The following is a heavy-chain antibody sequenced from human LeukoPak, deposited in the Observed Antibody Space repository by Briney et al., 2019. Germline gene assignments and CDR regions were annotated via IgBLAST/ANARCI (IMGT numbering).Heavy chain of an antibody. J-gene: IGHJ4*02. CDR3: ARETRMVRGDPPDY. CDR2: IWYDGSNK. Sequence: GGSLRLSCAASGFTFSSYGMHWVRQAPGKGLEWVAVIWYDGSNKYYADSVKGRFTISRNNSKNTLYLQMNSLRAEDTAVYYCARETRMVRGDPPDYWGQGTLVTVSS. D-gene: IGHD3-10*01. CDR1: GFTFSSYG. V-gene: IGHV3-33*01.